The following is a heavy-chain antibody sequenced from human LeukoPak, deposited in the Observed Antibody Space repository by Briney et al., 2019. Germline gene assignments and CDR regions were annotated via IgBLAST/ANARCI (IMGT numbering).Heavy chain of an antibody. CDR3: ARDLHHVWGRWFDP. Sequence: SETLSLTCTVSGGSISSYYWSWIRQPAGKGLEWIGRIYTSGSTNYNPSLKSRVTMSVDTSKNQFSLKLSSVTAADTAVYYCARDLHHVWGRWFDPWGQGTLVTVSS. V-gene: IGHV4-4*07. J-gene: IGHJ5*02. CDR1: GGSISSYY. D-gene: IGHD7-27*01. CDR2: IYTSGST.